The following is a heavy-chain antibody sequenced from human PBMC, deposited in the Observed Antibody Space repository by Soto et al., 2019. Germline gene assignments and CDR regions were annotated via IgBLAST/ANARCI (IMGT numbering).Heavy chain of an antibody. V-gene: IGHV1-69*12. J-gene: IGHJ6*02. CDR3: ARAETDYGGNPFHYYYYGMDV. CDR1: GGTFSSYA. Sequence: QVQLVQSGAEVKKPGSSVKVSCKASGGTFSSYAISWVRQAPGQGLEWMGGIIPIFGTANYAQKFQGRVTITAAESTSTAYMELSSLRSEDTAVYYCARAETDYGGNPFHYYYYGMDVWGQGTTVTVSS. D-gene: IGHD4-17*01. CDR2: IIPIFGTA.